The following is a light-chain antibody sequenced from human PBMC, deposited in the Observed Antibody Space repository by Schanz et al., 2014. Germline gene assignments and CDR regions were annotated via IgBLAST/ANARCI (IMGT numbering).Light chain of an antibody. V-gene: IGKV3-20*01. CDR1: QSVSSSY. CDR3: QQYGNSTWT. CDR2: GVS. J-gene: IGKJ1*01. Sequence: EIVLTQSPGTLSLSPGERATLSCRASQSVSSSYLAWYQQKPGQAPRLLIYGVSSRATGIPDRFSGSGSGTDFTLTISRLEPEDFAVYYCQQYGNSTWTFGQGTKVEIK.